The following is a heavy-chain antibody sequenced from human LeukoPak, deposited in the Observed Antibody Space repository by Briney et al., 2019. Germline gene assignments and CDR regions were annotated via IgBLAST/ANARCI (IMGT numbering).Heavy chain of an antibody. Sequence: PGGSLRLSCAASGFTFSSYSMNWVRQAPGKGLEWVSSISSSSSYIYYADSVKGRFTISRDNAKNSLYLQMNSLRAEDTAVYYCARDPGRTYYYYYYMDVWGKGTTVTVSS. J-gene: IGHJ6*03. D-gene: IGHD3-10*01. V-gene: IGHV3-21*01. CDR3: ARDPGRTYYYYYYMDV. CDR1: GFTFSSYS. CDR2: ISSSSSYI.